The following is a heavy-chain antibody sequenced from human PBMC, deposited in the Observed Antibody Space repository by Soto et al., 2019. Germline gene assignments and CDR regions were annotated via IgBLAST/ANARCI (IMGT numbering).Heavy chain of an antibody. J-gene: IGHJ4*02. CDR1: GYTFTSYA. V-gene: IGHV1-3*01. Sequence: QVQLVQSGAEVKKPGASVKVSCKASGYTFTSYAMHWVRQAPGQRLEWMGWINAGNGNTKYSQKFQGRVTMTRDTAASTAYMELSRLRSEDTAVYYCARSIVVVTAADYWGQGTLVTVSS. CDR2: INAGNGNT. CDR3: ARSIVVVTAADY. D-gene: IGHD2-21*02.